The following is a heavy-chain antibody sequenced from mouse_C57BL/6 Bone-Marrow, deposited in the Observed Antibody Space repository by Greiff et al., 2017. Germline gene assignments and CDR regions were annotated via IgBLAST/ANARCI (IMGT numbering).Heavy chain of an antibody. D-gene: IGHD2-5*01. V-gene: IGHV2-5*01. CDR3: AKRSNCYARDY. CDR2: IWGGGST. J-gene: IGHJ4*01. Sequence: QVQLKESGPGLVQPSQSLSITCTVSGFSLTSYGVHWVRQSPGQGLEWLGVIWGGGSTDYDAAFMSRLSITKDNSKSQVFFKMNRLHADDTAIYYGAKRSNCYARDYWGQGTSVTVSS. CDR1: GFSLTSYG.